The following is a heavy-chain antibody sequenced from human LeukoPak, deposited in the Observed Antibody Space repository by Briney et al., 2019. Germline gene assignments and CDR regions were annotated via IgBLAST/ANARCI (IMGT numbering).Heavy chain of an antibody. CDR2: IYHSGST. J-gene: IGHJ5*02. V-gene: IGHV4-30-2*01. Sequence: TLSLTCAVSGGSISSGGYSWSWIRQPPGKGLEWIGYIYHSGSTYYNPSLKSRVTISVDRSKNQFSLKLSSVTAADTAVYYCARAADRNWFDPWGQGTLVTVSS. CDR3: ARAADRNWFDP. CDR1: GGSISSGGYS.